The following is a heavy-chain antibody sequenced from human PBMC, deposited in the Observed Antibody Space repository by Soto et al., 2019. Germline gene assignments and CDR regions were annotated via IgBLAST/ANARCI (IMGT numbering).Heavy chain of an antibody. V-gene: IGHV3-21*01. Sequence: EVQLVESGGGLVKPGGSRRLSGAASGFTLSSYSMTWVRKAPGKGLEGASSISSSSSYIYYADSVKGRFTISRDNAKNSLYLQMNSLRAEDTAVYYCARDAQLLRYFDRPYAFDIWGQGTMVTVSS. J-gene: IGHJ3*02. CDR2: ISSSSSYI. D-gene: IGHD3-9*01. CDR1: GFTLSSYS. CDR3: ARDAQLLRYFDRPYAFDI.